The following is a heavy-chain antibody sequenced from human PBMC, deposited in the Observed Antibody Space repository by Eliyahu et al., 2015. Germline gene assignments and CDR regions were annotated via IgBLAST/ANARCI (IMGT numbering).Heavy chain of an antibody. CDR2: ITPLFGKA. CDR1: GGTFSTYA. V-gene: IGHV1-69*01. CDR3: ARPSADNSGVSKPFDY. Sequence: QVQLVQSGAEVKKPGSSVKVSCKASGGTFSTYAFNWVRQAPGQGLEWMGGITPLFGKANYAQKFQGRVTITADESTSTAYMELSSLRSEDTAVYYCARPSADNSGVSKPFDYWGQGTLVTVSS. D-gene: IGHD6-19*01. J-gene: IGHJ4*02.